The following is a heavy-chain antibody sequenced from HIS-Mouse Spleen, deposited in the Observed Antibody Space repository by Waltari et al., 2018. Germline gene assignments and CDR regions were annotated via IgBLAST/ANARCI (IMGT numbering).Heavy chain of an antibody. CDR3: ARGGLLAATYYFDY. J-gene: IGHJ4*02. V-gene: IGHV4-59*08. D-gene: IGHD2-15*01. CDR2: IYYSGST. Sequence: QVQLQESGPGLVTPSETLSLTCTVSGGSISSYYWGWIRQPPGKGLEWIGYIYYSGSTNYNPSLKSRVTISVDTSKNQFSLKLSSVTAADTAVYYCARGGLLAATYYFDYWGQGTLVTVSS. CDR1: GGSISSYY.